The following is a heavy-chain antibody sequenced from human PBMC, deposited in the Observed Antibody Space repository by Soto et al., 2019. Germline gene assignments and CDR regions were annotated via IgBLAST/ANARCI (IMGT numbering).Heavy chain of an antibody. V-gene: IGHV4-39*01. CDR2: IYYSGST. D-gene: IGHD6-19*01. CDR3: ARVEVSSGWYFGY. J-gene: IGHJ4*02. CDR1: GGSISSSSYY. Sequence: QLQLQESGPGLVKPSETLSLTCTVSGGSISSSSYYWGWIRQPPGKGLEWIGSIYYSGSTYYNPSLKSRVSLSVDTSKNQFSLKLSSVTAADTAVYYCARVEVSSGWYFGYWGQGTLVTVSS.